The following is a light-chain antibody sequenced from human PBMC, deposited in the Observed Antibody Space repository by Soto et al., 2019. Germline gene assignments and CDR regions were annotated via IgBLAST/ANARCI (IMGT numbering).Light chain of an antibody. V-gene: IGKV1-5*01. J-gene: IGKJ1*01. CDR3: QQYNVYSPT. CDR2: DAS. Sequence: DIQMTQSPSSVSASVGDRVTITCRASQGISSWLAWYQQKPGKAPNLLIYDASTLQSGVPSRFSGSGSGTEFTLTISRLQPDDFATYYCQQYNVYSPTFGQGTKVDIK. CDR1: QGISSW.